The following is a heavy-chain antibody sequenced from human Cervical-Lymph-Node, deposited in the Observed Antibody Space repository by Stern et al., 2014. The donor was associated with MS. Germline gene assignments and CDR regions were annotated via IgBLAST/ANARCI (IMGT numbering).Heavy chain of an antibody. CDR3: ARDRGSGYALQDDAFDI. V-gene: IGHV1-69*01. Sequence: QVQLGQSGAEVKKPGSSVKVSCKASGGTFSSYAISWVRQAPGQGLEWMGGIIPIFGTANYAQKFQGRVTIPADESTSTAYMELSSLRSEDTAVYYCARDRGSGYALQDDAFDIWGQGTMVTVSS. J-gene: IGHJ3*02. D-gene: IGHD5-12*01. CDR2: IIPIFGTA. CDR1: GGTFSSYA.